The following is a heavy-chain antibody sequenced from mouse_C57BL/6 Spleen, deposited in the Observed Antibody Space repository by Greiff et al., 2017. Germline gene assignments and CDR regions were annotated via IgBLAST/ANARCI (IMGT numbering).Heavy chain of an antibody. CDR3: ARQGGNYDWYFDV. Sequence: EVHLVESGGGLVQPGGSLKLSCAASGFTFSDYGMAWVRQAPRKGPEWVAFISNLAYSIYYADTVTGRFTISRENAKNTLYLEMSSLRSEDTAMYYCARQGGNYDWYFDVWGTGTTVTVSS. CDR1: GFTFSDYG. V-gene: IGHV5-15*01. D-gene: IGHD2-1*01. J-gene: IGHJ1*03. CDR2: ISNLAYSI.